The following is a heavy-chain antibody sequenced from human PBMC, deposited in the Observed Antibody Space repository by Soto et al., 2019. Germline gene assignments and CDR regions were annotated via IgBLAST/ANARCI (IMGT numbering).Heavy chain of an antibody. CDR1: GGTFSCYT. Sequence: GASVKVSCKASGGTFSCYTISWVRQSPGQGLEWMGRIIPILGIANYAQKFQGRVTITADKSTSTAYMELSSLRSEDTAVYYCARSESGGGYTRAFDIWGQGTTVTVSS. J-gene: IGHJ3*02. CDR3: ARSESGGGYTRAFDI. CDR2: IIPILGIA. D-gene: IGHD3-22*01. V-gene: IGHV1-69*02.